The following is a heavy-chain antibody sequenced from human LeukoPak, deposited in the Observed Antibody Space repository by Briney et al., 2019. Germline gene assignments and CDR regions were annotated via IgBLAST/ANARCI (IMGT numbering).Heavy chain of an antibody. CDR3: AKQGPGYCGSTSCYGVDY. Sequence: ASVKVSCKASGGTFSSYAISWVRQAPGQGLEWMGWINTNTGNPTYAQGFTGRFVFSLDTSVSTAYLQISSLKPEDTAVYYCAKQGPGYCGSTSCYGVDYWGQGTLVTVSS. CDR1: GGTFSSYA. J-gene: IGHJ4*02. V-gene: IGHV7-4-1*02. CDR2: INTNTGNP. D-gene: IGHD2-2*01.